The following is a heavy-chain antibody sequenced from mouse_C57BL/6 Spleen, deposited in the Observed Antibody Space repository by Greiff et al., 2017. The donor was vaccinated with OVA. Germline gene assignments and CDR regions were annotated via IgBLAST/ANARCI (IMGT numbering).Heavy chain of an antibody. CDR3: ARVNYLYAMDY. Sequence: EVKLVESGGGLVKPGGSLKLSCAASGFTFSDYGMHWVRQAPEKGLEWVAYISSGSSTIYYADTVKGRFTISRDNAKNTLFLQMTSLRSEDTAMYYCARVNYLYAMDYWGQGTSVTVSS. CDR1: GFTFSDYG. J-gene: IGHJ4*01. D-gene: IGHD2-1*01. V-gene: IGHV5-17*01. CDR2: ISSGSSTI.